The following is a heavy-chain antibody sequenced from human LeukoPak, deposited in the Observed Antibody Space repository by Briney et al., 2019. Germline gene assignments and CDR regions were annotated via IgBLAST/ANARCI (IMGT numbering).Heavy chain of an antibody. CDR3: ARVYALNSYGCDY. Sequence: GGSLRLSCAASGFTFSSYSMNWVRQAPGKGLEWVSYISSSSSTIYYADSVKGRFTISRDNAKNSLYLQMNSLRAEDTAVYYCARVYALNSYGCDYWGQGTLVTVSS. V-gene: IGHV3-48*04. J-gene: IGHJ4*02. D-gene: IGHD5-18*01. CDR2: ISSSSSTI. CDR1: GFTFSSYS.